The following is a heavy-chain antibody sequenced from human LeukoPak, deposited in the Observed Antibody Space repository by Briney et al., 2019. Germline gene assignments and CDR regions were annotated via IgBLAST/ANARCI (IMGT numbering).Heavy chain of an antibody. CDR1: GFTFDDYG. V-gene: IGHV3-20*04. Sequence: GGSLRLSCAASGFTFDDYGMSWVRQAPGKGLEWVSGINWNGGSTGYADSVKGRFTISRDNAKNSLSLQMHSLRAEDTAFCYCARTRHATYYYWYMDVWGKGTTVTVSS. J-gene: IGHJ6*03. CDR3: ARTRHATYYYWYMDV. CDR2: INWNGGST. D-gene: IGHD2-15*01.